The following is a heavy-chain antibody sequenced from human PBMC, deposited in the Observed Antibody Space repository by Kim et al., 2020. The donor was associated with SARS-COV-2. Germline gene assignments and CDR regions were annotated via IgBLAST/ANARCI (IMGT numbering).Heavy chain of an antibody. CDR3: ARAQITDLIMLSYYYGMDV. CDR2: ISSSGSTI. CDR1: GFTFSDYY. J-gene: IGHJ6*02. D-gene: IGHD3-16*01. Sequence: GGSLRLSCAASGFTFSDYYMSWIRQAPGKGLEWVSYISSSGSTIYYADSVKGRFTISRDNAKNSLYLQMNSLRAEDTAVYYCARAQITDLIMLSYYYGMDVWGQGTTVTVSS. V-gene: IGHV3-11*01.